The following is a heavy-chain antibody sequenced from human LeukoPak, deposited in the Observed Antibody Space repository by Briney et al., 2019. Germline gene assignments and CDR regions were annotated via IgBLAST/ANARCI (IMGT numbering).Heavy chain of an antibody. CDR2: ISESGGST. CDR3: ARDHGMVYAIYWFDP. V-gene: IGHV3-23*01. Sequence: PGGTLRLSCVGSGFSLRNYAMTWVRQAPGKGFEFVSGISESGGSTFYADSVKGRFTISIDNSKNTLYLQMNSLRAEDTAVYYCARDHGMVYAIYWFDPWGQGTLVTVSS. D-gene: IGHD2-8*01. CDR1: GFSLRNYA. J-gene: IGHJ5*02.